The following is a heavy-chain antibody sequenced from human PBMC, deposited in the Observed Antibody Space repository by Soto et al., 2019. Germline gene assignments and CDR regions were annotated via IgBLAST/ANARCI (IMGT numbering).Heavy chain of an antibody. D-gene: IGHD6-19*01. V-gene: IGHV3-23*01. CDR2: ISDSGATT. CDR3: AKEDTSSGSLDS. CDR1: GFPFGENA. J-gene: IGHJ4*02. Sequence: XGSLRLSCAAAGFPFGENAMSWVRQAPGKGLEWVSGISDSGATTYYADSVRGRFTISRDNSKNTLYLQMKSLRAEDSASYYCAKEDTSSGSLDSWGQGALVTVSS.